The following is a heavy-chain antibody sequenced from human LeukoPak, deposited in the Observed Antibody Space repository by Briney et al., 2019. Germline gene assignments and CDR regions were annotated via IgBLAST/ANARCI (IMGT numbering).Heavy chain of an antibody. D-gene: IGHD3-9*01. CDR1: GYTFTSYY. CDR3: VRGYDIWTGYYDFDY. J-gene: IGHJ4*02. CDR2: INPNGGST. Sequence: ASVKVSCKASGYTFTSYYIHWVRQAPGQGLEWVGVINPNGGSTSYAQEFHGRVTMTRDTSTSTVYMELSSLRSEDTAVYYCVRGYDIWTGYYDFDYWGQGTLVTVSS. V-gene: IGHV1-46*01.